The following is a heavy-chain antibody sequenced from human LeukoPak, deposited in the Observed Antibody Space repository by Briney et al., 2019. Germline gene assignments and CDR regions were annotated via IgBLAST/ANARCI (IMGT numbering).Heavy chain of an antibody. J-gene: IGHJ3*02. CDR2: ISTSGSTI. V-gene: IGHV3-48*03. D-gene: IGHD5-18*01. Sequence: PGGSLRLSCAASGFTFSSYEMNWVRQAPGKGLDWVSYISTSGSTIYYADSVKGRFTISRDNAKNSLYLQMNSLRAEHTALYYCAKVGYRVHDAFDIWGQGTMVTVSS. CDR1: GFTFSSYE. CDR3: AKVGYRVHDAFDI.